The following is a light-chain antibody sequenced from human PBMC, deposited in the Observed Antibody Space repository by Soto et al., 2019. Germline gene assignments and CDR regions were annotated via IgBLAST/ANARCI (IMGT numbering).Light chain of an antibody. CDR1: SSNIGAGYD. J-gene: IGLJ3*02. CDR3: QSYYSRLSGWV. V-gene: IGLV1-40*01. CDR2: GNS. Sequence: QSVLTQPPSVSGAPGQRVTISCTGSSSNIGAGYDVHWYQQLPGTAPKLLLYGNSNRPSGVPDRFSGSKSGTSASLAITGLQAEDEADYYCQSYYSRLSGWVFGGGTKLTVL.